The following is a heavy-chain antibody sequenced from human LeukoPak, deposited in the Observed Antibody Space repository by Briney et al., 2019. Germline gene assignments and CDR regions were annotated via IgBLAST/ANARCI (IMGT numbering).Heavy chain of an antibody. V-gene: IGHV4-38-2*02. CDR2: IFHSGSA. CDR1: GYSISSGYQ. J-gene: IGHJ5*02. Sequence: TSETLSLTCSVSGYSISSGYQWAWIRQSPGKGLEWIGSIFHSGSAHYNPSLKSRVTISVDTSRNQSSLKLNSVSATDTAVYYCARDPRWLTPDCTSTSCYENYFDPWGQGTLVTVSS. CDR3: ARDPRWLTPDCTSTSCYENYFDP. D-gene: IGHD2-2*01.